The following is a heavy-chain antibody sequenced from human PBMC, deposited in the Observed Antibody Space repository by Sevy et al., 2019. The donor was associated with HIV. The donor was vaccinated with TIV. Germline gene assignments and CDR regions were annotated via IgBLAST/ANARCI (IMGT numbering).Heavy chain of an antibody. CDR2: INQDASGN. J-gene: IGHJ4*02. CDR3: VRAIATVDSF. Sequence: GGSLRLSCVASGFSLNTYWMLWVRQAPGKGLEWVANINQDASGNYYADSVKGRFTISRDNARNLVSLQMNILRVEDTALYYCVRAIATVDSFWGQGTLVTVSS. V-gene: IGHV3-7*01. CDR1: GFSLNTYW. D-gene: IGHD6-13*01.